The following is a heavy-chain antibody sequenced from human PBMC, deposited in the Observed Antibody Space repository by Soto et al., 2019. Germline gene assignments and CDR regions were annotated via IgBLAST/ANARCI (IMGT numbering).Heavy chain of an antibody. CDR2: IDPSGART. CDR3: ATTIVYGDPGDY. V-gene: IGHV1-46*01. J-gene: IGHJ4*02. Sequence: QVQVQQSGAEVKEPGASVRISCKASGYTLISYYMHWVRQAPGQGLEWMGIIDPSGARTTYAQRFPGRVTMTWDTSRSTVYMDMTSLRPEDTAFYFCATTIVYGDPGDYGSQGTVVRASS. CDR1: GYTLISYY. D-gene: IGHD4-17*01.